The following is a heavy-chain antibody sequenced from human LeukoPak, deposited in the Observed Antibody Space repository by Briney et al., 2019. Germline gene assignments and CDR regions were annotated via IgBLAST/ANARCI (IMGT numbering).Heavy chain of an antibody. CDR3: ARGFDGPNAFDI. CDR1: GGSFTPYY. CDR2: ISYSGST. V-gene: IGHV4-59*01. Sequence: SETLSLTCTVSGGSFTPYYWSWIRQPPGKGLEWIGHISYSGSTNYNPSLKSRVTVSIDTSKNQASLKLSSMTAADTAVYYCARGFDGPNAFDIWGQGTMVTVSS. D-gene: IGHD3-9*01. J-gene: IGHJ3*02.